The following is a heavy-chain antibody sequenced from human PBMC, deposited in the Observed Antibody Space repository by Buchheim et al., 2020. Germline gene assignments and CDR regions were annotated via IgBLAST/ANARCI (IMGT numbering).Heavy chain of an antibody. CDR3: ARDWYSSSSYGMDV. CDR1: GFTFSSYA. J-gene: IGHJ6*02. V-gene: IGHV3-30-3*01. Sequence: QVQLVESGGGVVQPGRSLRLSCAASGFTFSSYAMHWVRQAPGKGLEWVAVISYDGSNKYYADSVKGRFTISRDNSKNTLYLQMNSLRAEDTAVYYCARDWYSSSSYGMDVWGQGTT. D-gene: IGHD6-6*01. CDR2: ISYDGSNK.